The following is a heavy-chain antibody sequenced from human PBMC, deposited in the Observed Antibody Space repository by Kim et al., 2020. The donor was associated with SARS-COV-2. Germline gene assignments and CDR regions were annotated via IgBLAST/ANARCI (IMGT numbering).Heavy chain of an antibody. D-gene: IGHD3-10*01. V-gene: IGHV3-66*01. CDR3: ARDVITMVRGVIANIYYYYGMDV. Sequence: GGSLRLSCAASGFTVSSNYMSWVRQAPGKGLEWVSVIYSGGSTYYADSVKGRFTISRDNSKNTLYLQMNSLRAEDTAVYYCARDVITMVRGVIANIYYYYGMDVWGQGTTVTVSS. CDR1: GFTVSSNY. J-gene: IGHJ6*02. CDR2: IYSGGST.